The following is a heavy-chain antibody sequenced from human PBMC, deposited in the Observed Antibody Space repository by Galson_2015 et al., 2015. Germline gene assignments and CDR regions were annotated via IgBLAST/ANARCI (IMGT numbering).Heavy chain of an antibody. CDR1: GDSVSSNSAA. V-gene: IGHV6-1*01. CDR3: ARDVGPRYFSTPTFDY. J-gene: IGHJ4*02. CDR2: TYYRSKWYN. Sequence: CAISGDSVSSNSAAWNWIRQSPSRGLEWLGRTYYRSKWYNDYAVSVKSRITINPDTSKNQFSLQLNSVTPEDTAVYYCARDVGPRYFSTPTFDYWGQGTLVTVSS. D-gene: IGHD2/OR15-2a*01.